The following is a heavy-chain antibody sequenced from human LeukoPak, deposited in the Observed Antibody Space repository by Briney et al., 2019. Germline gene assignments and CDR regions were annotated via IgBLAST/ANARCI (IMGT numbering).Heavy chain of an antibody. J-gene: IGHJ6*03. CDR1: GFSFSSYA. CDR3: ARAHCSSTSCYEDYYYYMDV. Sequence: GGSLRLSCAASGFSFSSYAMSWVRQAPGKGLEWVSSISGSGDNTYYAESEKGRFTISRDNSKNTLFLQMNSLRAEDTAVYYCARAHCSSTSCYEDYYYYMDVWGKGTTVTVSS. V-gene: IGHV3-23*01. CDR2: ISGSGDNT. D-gene: IGHD2-2*01.